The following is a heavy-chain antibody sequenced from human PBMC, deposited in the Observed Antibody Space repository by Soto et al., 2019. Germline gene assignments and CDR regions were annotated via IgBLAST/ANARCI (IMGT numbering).Heavy chain of an antibody. CDR1: GYTFTSYG. CDR2: ISAYNGNT. Sequence: QVQLVQSGAEVKKPGASVKVSCKASGYTFTSYGISWVRQAPGQGLEWMGWISAYNGNTNYAQKLQGRVTMTTDTSTAYMELRSLRSDDTAVYYCARESSGSCHDYWGQGTLVTVSS. D-gene: IGHD6-13*01. CDR3: ARESSGSCHDY. J-gene: IGHJ4*02. V-gene: IGHV1-18*01.